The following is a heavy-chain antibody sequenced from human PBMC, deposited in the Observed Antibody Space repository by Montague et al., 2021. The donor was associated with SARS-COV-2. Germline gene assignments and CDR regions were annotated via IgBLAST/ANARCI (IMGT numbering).Heavy chain of an antibody. CDR2: INYVGGS. CDR1: GGSISGHF. J-gene: IGHJ5*02. D-gene: IGHD3-10*02. Sequence: SETLSLTCTVSGGSISGHFWSWIRQPPGKGLEWIAYINYVGGSNYNPSXXSRVNVSVETSKNQFSLKLTSLIAADTAVYYCARATSVRGAVSWFDPWGQGILVSVSS. CDR3: ARATSVRGAVSWFDP. V-gene: IGHV4-59*11.